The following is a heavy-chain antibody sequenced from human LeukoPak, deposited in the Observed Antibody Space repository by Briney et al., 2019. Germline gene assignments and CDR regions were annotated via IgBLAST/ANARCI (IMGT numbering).Heavy chain of an antibody. J-gene: IGHJ4*02. V-gene: IGHV3-49*04. CDR3: TRDTSGLLWFGEFDY. Sequence: GGSLRLSCTASGFTFGDYAMSWVRQAPGKGLEWVGFIRSKAYGGTTEYAASVKGRFTILRDDSKSIAYLQMNSLKTEDTAVYYCTRDTSGLLWFGEFDYWGQGTLVTVSS. D-gene: IGHD3-10*01. CDR1: GFTFGDYA. CDR2: IRSKAYGGTT.